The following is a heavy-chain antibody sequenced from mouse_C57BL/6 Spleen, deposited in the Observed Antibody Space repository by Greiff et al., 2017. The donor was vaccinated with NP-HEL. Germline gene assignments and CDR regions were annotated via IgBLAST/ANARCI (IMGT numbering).Heavy chain of an antibody. D-gene: IGHD1-1*01. CDR1: GYSITSGYY. J-gene: IGHJ4*01. CDR2: ISYDGSN. Sequence: EVQLQESGPGLVKPSQSLSLTCSVTGYSITSGYYWNWIRQFPGNKLEWMGYISYDGSNNYNPSLKNRISITRDTSKNQFFLKLNSVTTEDTATYYCAREIHYGSSFYAMDYWGQGTSVTVSS. V-gene: IGHV3-6*01. CDR3: AREIHYGSSFYAMDY.